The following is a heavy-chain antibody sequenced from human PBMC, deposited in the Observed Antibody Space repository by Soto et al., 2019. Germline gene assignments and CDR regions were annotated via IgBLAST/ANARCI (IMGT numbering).Heavy chain of an antibody. CDR3: TRPYGSGSYSDLRNSGYPYGMDV. D-gene: IGHD3-10*01. CDR2: IRSKANSYAT. J-gene: IGHJ6*02. Sequence: EVQLVESGGGLVQPGGSLKLSCAASGFTFSGSAMHWVRQASGKGLEWVGRIRSKANSYATAYAASVKGRFTISRDDSKNTAYLQMNSLKTEDTAVYYCTRPYGSGSYSDLRNSGYPYGMDVWGQGTTVTVSS. V-gene: IGHV3-73*02. CDR1: GFTFSGSA.